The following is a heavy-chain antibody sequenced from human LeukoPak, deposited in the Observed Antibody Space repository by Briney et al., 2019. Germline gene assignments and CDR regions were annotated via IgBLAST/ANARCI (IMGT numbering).Heavy chain of an antibody. J-gene: IGHJ4*02. D-gene: IGHD3-22*01. CDR2: IYYSGST. CDR1: GGSISSYY. V-gene: IGHV4-59*08. Sequence: SETLSLTCTVSGGSISSYYWSWIRQPPGKGLEWIGYIYYSGSTNYNPSLKSRVTISVDTSKNQFSLKLSSVTAADTAVYYCARRPTLHYYDSSGEYYFDYWGQGTLVTVSS. CDR3: ARRPTLHYYDSSGEYYFDY.